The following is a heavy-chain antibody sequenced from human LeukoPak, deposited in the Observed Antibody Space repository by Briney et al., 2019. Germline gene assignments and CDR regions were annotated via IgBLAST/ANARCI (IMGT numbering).Heavy chain of an antibody. V-gene: IGHV3-48*04. J-gene: IGHJ4*02. D-gene: IGHD3-22*01. CDR2: ISSSGSTI. CDR1: GFTFSSYW. CDR3: ARGGWLLQSYFDY. Sequence: GGSLRLSCAASGFTFSSYWMSWVRQAPGKGLEWVSYISSSGSTIYYADSVKGRFTISRDNAKNSLYLQMNSLRAEDTAVYYCARGGWLLQSYFDYWGQGTLVTVSS.